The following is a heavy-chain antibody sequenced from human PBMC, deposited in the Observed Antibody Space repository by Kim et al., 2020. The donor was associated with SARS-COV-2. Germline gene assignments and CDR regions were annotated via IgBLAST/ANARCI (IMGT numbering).Heavy chain of an antibody. CDR2: IYYSGST. D-gene: IGHD3-3*01. V-gene: IGHV4-39*01. CDR1: GGSISSSSYY. J-gene: IGHJ6*03. Sequence: SETLSLTCTVSGGSISSSSYYWGWIRQPPGKGLEWIGSIYYSGSTYYNPSLKSRVTISVDTSKNQFSLKLSSVTAADTAVYYCARQGNEGRYYDFWSGSEITNMDVWGKGTTVTVSS. CDR3: ARQGNEGRYYDFWSGSEITNMDV.